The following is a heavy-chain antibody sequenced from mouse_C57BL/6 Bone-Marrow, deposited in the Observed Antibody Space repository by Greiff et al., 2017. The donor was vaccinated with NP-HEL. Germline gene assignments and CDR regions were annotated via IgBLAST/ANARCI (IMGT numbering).Heavy chain of an antibody. Sequence: EVNLVESGGGLVQPGGSLKLSCAASGFTFSDYGMAWVRQAPRTGPAWVAFLSNLAYSIYYADTVTGRFTISRENAKNTLYLEMSSRRSEDTAMYYCARTPKGYYYAMDYWGQGTSVTVSS. J-gene: IGHJ4*01. V-gene: IGHV5-15*01. CDR2: LSNLAYSI. CDR3: ARTPKGYYYAMDY. CDR1: GFTFSDYG.